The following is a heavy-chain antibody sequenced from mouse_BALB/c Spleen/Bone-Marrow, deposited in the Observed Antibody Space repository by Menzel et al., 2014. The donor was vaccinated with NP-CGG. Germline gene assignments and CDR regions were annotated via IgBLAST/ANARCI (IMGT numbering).Heavy chain of an antibody. Sequence: AQLQQSGAELVKPGASVKLSCTASGFTFKDTYMHWVKQSPEKALEWIGRIDPANGNTKYDPKFQGKATITADTSSNTAYLQLSSLTSEDTAVYYCARNGNYGAWFAYWGQGTLVTVSA. V-gene: IGHV14-3*02. J-gene: IGHJ3*01. CDR1: GFTFKDTY. CDR2: IDPANGNT. CDR3: ARNGNYGAWFAY. D-gene: IGHD2-1*01.